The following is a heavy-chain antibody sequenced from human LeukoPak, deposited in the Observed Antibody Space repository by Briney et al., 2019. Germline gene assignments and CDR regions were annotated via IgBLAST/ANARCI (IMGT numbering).Heavy chain of an antibody. CDR2: ISSGSRTI. CDR1: GFTFSSYS. D-gene: IGHD1-20*01. V-gene: IGHV3-48*01. CDR3: ARESITGHRDFDY. Sequence: GGSLRLSCAASGFTFSSYSMNWVRQAPGKGLEWVSYISSGSRTIYYADSAKGRFTMSRDNAKNSLYLQITSLRAEDMTVYYCARESITGHRDFDYWGQGNLVTVSS. J-gene: IGHJ4*02.